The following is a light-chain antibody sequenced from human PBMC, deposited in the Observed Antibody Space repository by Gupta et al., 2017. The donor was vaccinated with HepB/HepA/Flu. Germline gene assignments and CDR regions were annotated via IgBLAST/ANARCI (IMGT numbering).Light chain of an antibody. CDR3: QQYDTSWT. V-gene: IGKV3-15*01. CDR1: QSVSSK. CDR2: GAS. Sequence: EIVMTQSPATLSVSPGERATLSCRASQSVSSKLAWYQQKPGQAPRLLIYGASTRATGIPARFSGSGSGTEFTFTISSLQSEDFAVYYCQQYDTSWTFGQGTKVEIK. J-gene: IGKJ1*01.